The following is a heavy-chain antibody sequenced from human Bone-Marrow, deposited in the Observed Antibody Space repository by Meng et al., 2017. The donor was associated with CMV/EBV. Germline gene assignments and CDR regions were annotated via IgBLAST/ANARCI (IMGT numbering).Heavy chain of an antibody. CDR1: GGSISSSSYY. Sequence: SETLSLTCTVSGGSISSSSYYWGWIRQPPGKGLEWIGSIYYSGSTYYNPSLKSRVTISVDTSKNQFSLKLSSVTAADTAVYYCAREVCSSTSCYYYYGMDVWGQGPTVTVSS. V-gene: IGHV4-39*07. CDR3: AREVCSSTSCYYYYGMDV. CDR2: IYYSGST. J-gene: IGHJ6*02. D-gene: IGHD2-2*01.